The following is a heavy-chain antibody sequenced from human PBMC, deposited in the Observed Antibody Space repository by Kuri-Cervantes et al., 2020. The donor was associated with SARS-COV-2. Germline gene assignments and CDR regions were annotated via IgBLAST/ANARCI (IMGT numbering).Heavy chain of an antibody. CDR2: ISWNSGSI. Sequence: SLKISCAASGFTFDDYAMHWVRQAPGKGLEWVSGISWNSGSIGYADSVKGRFTISRDNAKNSLYLQMNSLKTEDTAVYYCTTDPIVVVPAAPPWGQDYWGQGTLVTVSS. D-gene: IGHD2-2*01. V-gene: IGHV3-9*01. CDR3: TTDPIVVVPAAPPWGQDY. CDR1: GFTFDDYA. J-gene: IGHJ4*02.